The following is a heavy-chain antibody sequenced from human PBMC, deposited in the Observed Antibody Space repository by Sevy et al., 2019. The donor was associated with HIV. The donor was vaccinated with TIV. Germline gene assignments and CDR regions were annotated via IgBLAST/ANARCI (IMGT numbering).Heavy chain of an antibody. D-gene: IGHD5-18*01. CDR1: GFTFSSYG. V-gene: IGHV3-33*01. CDR3: ARDLGYGYGYCFDY. J-gene: IGHJ4*02. Sequence: GGSLRLSCAASGFTFSSYGMHWVRQAPGKGLEWVAVIWYDGSNKYYADSVKGRFTISRDNSKNTLYLQMNSLRAEDTAVYYCARDLGYGYGYCFDYWGQGTLVTVSS. CDR2: IWYDGSNK.